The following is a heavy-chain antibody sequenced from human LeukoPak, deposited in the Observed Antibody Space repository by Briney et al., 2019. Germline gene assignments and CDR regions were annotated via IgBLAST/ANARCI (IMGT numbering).Heavy chain of an antibody. CDR1: GYTFTGYY. D-gene: IGHD2-2*01. J-gene: IGHJ4*02. CDR3: AREVPERYCSSTSCYAGRYFDY. Sequence: ASVKVSCKASGYTFTGYYMHWVRQAPGQGLEWMGWINPNSGGTNYAQKFQGRVTMTRDTSISTAYMELSRLRSDDTAVYYCAREVPERYCSSTSCYAGRYFDYWGRGTLVTVSS. V-gene: IGHV1-2*02. CDR2: INPNSGGT.